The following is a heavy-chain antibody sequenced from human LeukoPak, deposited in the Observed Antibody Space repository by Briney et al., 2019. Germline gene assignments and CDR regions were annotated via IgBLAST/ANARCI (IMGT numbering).Heavy chain of an antibody. Sequence: PSETLSLTCTVSGDSISNYYWSWIRQPAGKGLEWIGRIYTSGSTNYNPSLKSRVTMSVDTSKNQFSLKLSSVTAADTAVYYCAKGRASSGWGSWFDPWGQGTLVTVSS. CDR1: GDSISNYY. J-gene: IGHJ5*02. CDR3: AKGRASSGWGSWFDP. D-gene: IGHD6-19*01. CDR2: IYTSGST. V-gene: IGHV4-4*07.